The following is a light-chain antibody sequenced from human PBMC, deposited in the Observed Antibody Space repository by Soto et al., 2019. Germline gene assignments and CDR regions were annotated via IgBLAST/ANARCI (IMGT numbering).Light chain of an antibody. J-gene: IGLJ2*01. CDR3: AAWDDSLNGVV. CDR1: SSNIGSNT. V-gene: IGLV1-44*01. CDR2: SLN. Sequence: QSVLTQPPSASGTPGQRVTISCSGSSSNIGSNTVHWYQQLPGTAPKLLIYSLNQRPSGVPDRFSGSKSGTSASLAISGLQSKDDADYYCAAWDDSLNGVVFGGGTKLTVL.